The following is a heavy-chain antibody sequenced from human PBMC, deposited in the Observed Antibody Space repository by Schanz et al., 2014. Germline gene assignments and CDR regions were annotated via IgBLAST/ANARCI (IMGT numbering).Heavy chain of an antibody. V-gene: IGHV1-46*03. Sequence: QVQLVQSGAEAKKPGASVKVSCKASGYTFTSDSMHWVRQAPGQGLEWMGMINPSGGSTTYAQKFQGRVTMTRDTSTSTVYMEVSSLRSEDTAVYYCARDGVDAAAGGNYWGQGTLVTVSS. J-gene: IGHJ4*02. D-gene: IGHD6-13*01. CDR3: ARDGVDAAAGGNY. CDR1: GYTFTSDS. CDR2: INPSGGST.